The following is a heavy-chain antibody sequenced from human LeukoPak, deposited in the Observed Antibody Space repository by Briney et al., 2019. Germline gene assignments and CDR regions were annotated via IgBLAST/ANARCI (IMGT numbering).Heavy chain of an antibody. CDR3: ARVHRYASSWDSLDY. CDR1: GFTFDDYG. D-gene: IGHD2-2*01. CDR2: INWNGGNT. V-gene: IGHV3-20*01. J-gene: IGHJ4*02. Sequence: PGGSLRLSCAASGFTFDDYGMNWVRQAPGKGLEWVSGINWNGGNTGYADSVKGRFTISRDNAKNPLYLQMNSLRAEDTAFYQCARVHRYASSWDSLDYWGQGTLVTVSS.